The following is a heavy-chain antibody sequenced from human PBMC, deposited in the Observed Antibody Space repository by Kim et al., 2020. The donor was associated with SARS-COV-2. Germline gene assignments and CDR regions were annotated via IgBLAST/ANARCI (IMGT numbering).Heavy chain of an antibody. CDR3: ASSMLYGVISAFDL. V-gene: IGHV7-4-1*02. J-gene: IGHJ3*01. CDR2: INTNTEKA. Sequence: DSVKVSCKASGHTFSSYAMNWVRQAPGQGLEWMGWINTNTEKATYAQGFTGRFVFSLDTSVSTTYLQISSLKPEDTAVYYCASSMLYGVISAFDLWGQGTMVTVSS. D-gene: IGHD3-16*02. CDR1: GHTFSSYA.